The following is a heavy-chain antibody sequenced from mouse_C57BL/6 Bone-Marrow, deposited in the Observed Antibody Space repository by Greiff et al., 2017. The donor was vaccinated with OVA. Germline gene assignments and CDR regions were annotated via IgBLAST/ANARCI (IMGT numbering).Heavy chain of an antibody. CDR3: ARRGVTGSYFDY. D-gene: IGHD4-1*01. Sequence: VQLQQPGAELVKPGASVKMSCTASGFTFTSYCMHWVKQRPGQGLEWIGRIHPSDSDTNYNQKFKGKATLTVDKSSSTAYMQLSSLTSEDSAVYYCARRGVTGSYFDYWGQGTTLTVSS. J-gene: IGHJ2*01. V-gene: IGHV1-74*01. CDR2: IHPSDSDT. CDR1: GFTFTSYC.